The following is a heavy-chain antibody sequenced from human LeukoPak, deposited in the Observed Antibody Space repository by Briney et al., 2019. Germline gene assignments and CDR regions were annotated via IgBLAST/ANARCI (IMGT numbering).Heavy chain of an antibody. V-gene: IGHV3-7*01. CDR3: ARIDIAVASAFILDAFGI. CDR1: GFTFSSYG. J-gene: IGHJ3*02. Sequence: GGSLRLSCAASGFTFSSYGMSWVRQAPGRGLEWVANIKEDGSETYYLDSVKGRFTISRDNAKNSLYLQMNSLRAEDTAVYYCARIDIAVASAFILDAFGIWGQGTMVTVSS. CDR2: IKEDGSET. D-gene: IGHD2-2*01.